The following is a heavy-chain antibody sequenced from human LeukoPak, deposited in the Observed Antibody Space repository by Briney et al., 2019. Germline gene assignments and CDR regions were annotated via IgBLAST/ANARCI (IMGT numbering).Heavy chain of an antibody. D-gene: IGHD1-1*01. V-gene: IGHV1-2*02. CDR1: GYTITGYY. CDR2: INPNSGDT. J-gene: IGHJ4*02. CDR3: ARDRHWNQGNFDY. Sequence: ASVNVPCKASGYTITGYYIHWVRQAPGQGLEWMGWINPNSGDTNYAQKFQGRVTMTRDTSINTAFMELSRLRSDDTAVYYCARDRHWNQGNFDYWGQGTLVTVSS.